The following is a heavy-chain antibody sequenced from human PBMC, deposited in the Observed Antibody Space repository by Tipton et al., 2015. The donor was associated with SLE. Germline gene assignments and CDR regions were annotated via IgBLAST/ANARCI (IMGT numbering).Heavy chain of an antibody. CDR2: ISYSGAT. Sequence: LRLSCIVSGGSITTRSYYWGWIRQPPGKGLEWIASISYSGATYYNPSLKSRVIISLDTSRNHFSLKLTSVTAADTAVYFCARGRDIVLEPVPIPPAFDIWGQGTTVTVSS. CDR3: ARGRDIVLEPVPIPPAFDI. CDR1: GGSITTRSYY. J-gene: IGHJ3*02. D-gene: IGHD2-8*02. V-gene: IGHV4-39*07.